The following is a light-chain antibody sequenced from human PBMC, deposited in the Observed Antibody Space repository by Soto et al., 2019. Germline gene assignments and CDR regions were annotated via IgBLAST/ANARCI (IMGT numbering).Light chain of an antibody. V-gene: IGKV1-39*01. J-gene: IGKJ1*01. CDR3: QQSYSNPRT. Sequence: DIQMTQSPSSLSASVGDRVTITCRASQSISSYLNWYQQKPGKAPKRLMYAASSLQSGVPSRFSGSGSGTDFTLTISSLQPEDFAIYYCQQSYSNPRTFGQGTKVEIK. CDR1: QSISSY. CDR2: AAS.